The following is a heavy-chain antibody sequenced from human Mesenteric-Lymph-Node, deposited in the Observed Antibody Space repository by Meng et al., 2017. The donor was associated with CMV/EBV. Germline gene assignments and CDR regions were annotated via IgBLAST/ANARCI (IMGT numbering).Heavy chain of an antibody. CDR2: INHSGST. CDR3: ARGSSYDILTGYFDY. Sequence: QGQLHQGGRGLLKRSGNLSVTGAVYGGSFSGYYWNWIRQSPEKGLEWIGEINHSGSTTYNPSFTSRIIISVDTSTNQISLNMSSVTAADTAVYYCARGSSYDILTGYFDYWGQGALVTVSS. V-gene: IGHV4-34*01. J-gene: IGHJ4*02. CDR1: GGSFSGYY. D-gene: IGHD3-9*01.